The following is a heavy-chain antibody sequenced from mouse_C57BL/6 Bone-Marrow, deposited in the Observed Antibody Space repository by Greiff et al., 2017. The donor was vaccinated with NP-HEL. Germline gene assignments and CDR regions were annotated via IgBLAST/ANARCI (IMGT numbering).Heavy chain of an antibody. J-gene: IGHJ4*01. CDR3: ARLRRYYAMDY. V-gene: IGHV1-64*01. D-gene: IGHD2-12*01. CDR1: GYTFTSYW. Sequence: QVQLQQSGAELVKPGASVKLSCKASGYTFTSYWMHWVKQRPGQGLEWIGMIHPNSGSTNYNEKFKSKATLTVDKSSSTAYMQLSSLTSEDSAVYYCARLRRYYAMDYWGQGTSVTVSS. CDR2: IHPNSGST.